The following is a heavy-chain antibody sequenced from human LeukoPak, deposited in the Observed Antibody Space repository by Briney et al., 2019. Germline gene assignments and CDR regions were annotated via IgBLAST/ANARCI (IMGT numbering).Heavy chain of an antibody. V-gene: IGHV3-33*01. CDR2: IWYDGSNK. J-gene: IGHJ3*02. CDR3: ARWGDILTPRNAFDI. CDR1: GFTFSSYG. D-gene: IGHD3-9*01. Sequence: PGGALRISCAASGFTFSSYGMHWVRPAPGKGVGGGGVIWYDGSNKYYADSVKGRFTISRDNSKNTLYLQMNSLRAEDTAVYYCARWGDILTPRNAFDIWGQGTMVTVSS.